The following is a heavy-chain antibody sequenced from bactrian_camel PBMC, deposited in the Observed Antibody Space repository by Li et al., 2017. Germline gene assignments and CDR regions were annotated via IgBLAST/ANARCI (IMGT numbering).Heavy chain of an antibody. CDR1: GYPYSV. V-gene: IGHV3S53*01. D-gene: IGHD2*01. J-gene: IGHJ4*01. Sequence: HVQLVESGGGSVQAGGSLRLSCAASGYPYSVGWFRQAPGKERENVGTIDMDETTTYADSVKGRFTLSKDNANNSLYLQVNNLKPEDTAMYYCAARRRVCSPGSKLFTYWGQGTQVTVS. CDR3: AARRRVCSPGSKLFTY. CDR2: IDMDETT.